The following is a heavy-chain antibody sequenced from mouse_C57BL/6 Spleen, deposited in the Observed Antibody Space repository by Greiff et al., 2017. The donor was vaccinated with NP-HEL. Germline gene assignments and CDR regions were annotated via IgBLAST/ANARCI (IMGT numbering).Heavy chain of an antibody. CDR2: IWSDGST. Sequence: VKLMESGPGLVAPSQSLSITCTVSGFSLTSYGVHWVRQPPGKGLEWLVVIWSDGSTTYNSALKSRLSISKDNSKSQVFLKMNSLQTDDTAMYYCARHRGNEGYFDYWGQGTTLTVSS. CDR3: ARHRGNEGYFDY. CDR1: GFSLTSYG. J-gene: IGHJ2*01. V-gene: IGHV2-6-1*01.